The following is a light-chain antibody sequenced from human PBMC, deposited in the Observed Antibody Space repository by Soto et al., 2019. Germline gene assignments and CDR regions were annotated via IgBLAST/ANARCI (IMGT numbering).Light chain of an antibody. J-gene: IGLJ1*01. Sequence: QSILAQPGSGSAAPGQKVTIYCSGSSSSIGNNYVSWYQLLPGTAPKVLISDNNKRPSGIPDRFSGSKSGTSATLGITGLQTGDEADYYCGTWDSSLSAYVFGTGPNVTVL. CDR2: DNN. CDR1: SSSIGNNY. V-gene: IGLV1-51*01. CDR3: GTWDSSLSAYV.